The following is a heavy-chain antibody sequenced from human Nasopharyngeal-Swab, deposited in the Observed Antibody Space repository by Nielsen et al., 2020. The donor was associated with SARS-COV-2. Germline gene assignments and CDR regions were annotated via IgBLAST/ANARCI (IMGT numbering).Heavy chain of an antibody. J-gene: IGHJ4*02. CDR1: GFTFSNYW. CDR3: ARVSRAISGDY. Sequence: LSLTCADSGFTFSNYWMSWVRQAPGKGLEWVDNIKEDGSAKYYVDSVKGRVNISRDNAEKSLYLEMNSLRAEDTDVYYCARVSRAISGDYWGQGTLVTVSS. D-gene: IGHD1-20*01. V-gene: IGHV3-7*01. CDR2: IKEDGSAK.